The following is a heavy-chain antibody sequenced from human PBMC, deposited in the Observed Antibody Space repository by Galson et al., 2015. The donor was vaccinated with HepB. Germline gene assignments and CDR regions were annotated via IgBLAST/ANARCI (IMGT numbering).Heavy chain of an antibody. Sequence: SVKVSCKASGGTFSSYAISWVRQAPGQGLEWMGRIIPIHGIANYAQKFQGRVTMTTDKSTSTAYMELSSLRSEDTAVYYCADFPSRSDYYMDVWGKGTTVTVSS. D-gene: IGHD3-3*01. CDR1: GGTFSSYA. V-gene: IGHV1-69*04. J-gene: IGHJ6*03. CDR3: ADFPSRSDYYMDV. CDR2: IIPIHGIA.